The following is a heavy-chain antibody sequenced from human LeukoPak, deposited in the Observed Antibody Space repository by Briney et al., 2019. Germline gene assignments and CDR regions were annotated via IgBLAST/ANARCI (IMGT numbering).Heavy chain of an antibody. J-gene: IGHJ4*02. CDR2: ICSGGST. Sequence: SETLSLTCTVSGGSISSSPCYWGWIRQSPGKGLEWFGTICSGGSTYYNPSLKSRVTISVDTSKNQFSLKLSSVTAADTAVYYCARGYYDSSGYYGYYFDYWGQGTLVTVSS. V-gene: IGHV4-39*07. CDR3: ARGYYDSSGYYGYYFDY. CDR1: GGSISSSPCY. D-gene: IGHD3-22*01.